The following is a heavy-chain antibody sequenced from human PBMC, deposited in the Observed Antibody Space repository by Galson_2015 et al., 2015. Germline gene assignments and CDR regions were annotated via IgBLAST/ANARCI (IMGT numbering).Heavy chain of an antibody. CDR1: GYTFTSYG. J-gene: IGHJ4*02. CDR2: ISAYNGNT. D-gene: IGHD3-10*01. CDR3: ARAGEYYGSGSYRELDY. V-gene: IGHV1-18*04. Sequence: SVKVSCKASGYTFTSYGISWVRQAPGQGLEWMGWISAYNGNTNYAQKLQGRVTMTTDTSTSTAYMELRSLRSDDTAVYYCARAGEYYGSGSYRELDYWGQGTLVTVSS.